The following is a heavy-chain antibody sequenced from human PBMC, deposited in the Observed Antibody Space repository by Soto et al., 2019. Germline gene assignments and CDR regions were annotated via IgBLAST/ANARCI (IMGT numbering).Heavy chain of an antibody. CDR1: GFTFSTYA. D-gene: IGHD3-3*01. J-gene: IGHJ6*02. CDR2: ISGSGGST. CDR3: AKDVGATIFGVVVSDHQYGLAV. V-gene: IGHV3-23*01. Sequence: QPGGSLRLSCAASGFTFSTYAMSWVRQAPGKGLEWVSAISGSGGSTFYADSVRGRFTISRDNSRNTLYLQVNTLRTEDTAVYYCAKDVGATIFGVVVSDHQYGLAVWGQGTTVTVYS.